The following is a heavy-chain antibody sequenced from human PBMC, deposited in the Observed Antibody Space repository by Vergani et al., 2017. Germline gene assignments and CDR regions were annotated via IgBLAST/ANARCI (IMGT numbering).Heavy chain of an antibody. D-gene: IGHD3-22*01. CDR1: GASIRSSNYY. V-gene: IGHV4-39*02. J-gene: IGHJ4*02. CDR3: AREEAYYYDSGSY. CDR2: IYYSGST. Sequence: QLQLQESGPGLVKPSATLSLTCSVSGASIRSSNYYWGWIRQPPGKGLEWIASIYYSGSTYYNPSLKSRVTISVDTSKNQFSLKLSSVTAADTAVYYCAREEAYYYDSGSYWGQGTLVTVSS.